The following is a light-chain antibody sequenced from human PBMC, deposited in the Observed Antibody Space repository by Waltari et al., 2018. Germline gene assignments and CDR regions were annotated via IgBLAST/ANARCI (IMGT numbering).Light chain of an antibody. J-gene: IGKJ4*01. CDR1: QDISKN. Sequence: DIQMTHVPSSLSASVGDRVTITCQASQDISKNLNWFQQTPGKAPKVLIYDASNLRTGVPSRFSGSGSGTQFTFTISSLQPEDFATYYCPHYESLPLTFGGGTKVEIK. CDR2: DAS. CDR3: PHYESLPLT. V-gene: IGKV1-33*01.